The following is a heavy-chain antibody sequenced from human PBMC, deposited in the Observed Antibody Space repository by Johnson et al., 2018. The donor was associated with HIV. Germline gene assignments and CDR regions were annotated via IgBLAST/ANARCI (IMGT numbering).Heavy chain of an antibody. Sequence: QVQLVESGGRVVQPGRSLRLSCAASGFNFSKFGMHWVRQAPGKGLQWVAVIWYDGSSTYFADSVKGRFTISRDNSKNTLYLQMNSLRVEDTAVYYCAKDIVAFWGRPADAFDIWGQGTMVTVSS. J-gene: IGHJ3*02. V-gene: IGHV3-33*06. D-gene: IGHD3-16*01. CDR1: GFNFSKFG. CDR3: AKDIVAFWGRPADAFDI. CDR2: IWYDGSST.